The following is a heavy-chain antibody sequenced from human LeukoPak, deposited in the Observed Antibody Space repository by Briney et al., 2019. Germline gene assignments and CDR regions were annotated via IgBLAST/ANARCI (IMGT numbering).Heavy chain of an antibody. CDR1: GGSISSSSYY. V-gene: IGHV4-39*07. J-gene: IGHJ4*02. Sequence: PSETLSLTCTVSGGSISSSSYYWGWIRQPPGKGLEWIGSIYYSGSTYYNPSLKSRVTISVDTSKNQFSLKLSSVTAADTAVYYCARGRGGSYRLYFDYWGQGTLVTVSS. CDR3: ARGRGGSYRLYFDY. CDR2: IYYSGST. D-gene: IGHD1-26*01.